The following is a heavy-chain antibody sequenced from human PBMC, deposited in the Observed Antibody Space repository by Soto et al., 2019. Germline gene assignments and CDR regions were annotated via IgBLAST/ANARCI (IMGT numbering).Heavy chain of an antibody. CDR1: GYTFTSYD. Sequence: QVQLVQSGAEVKKPGASVKVSCKASGYTFTSYDINWVRQATGQGLEWMGWMNPNSGNTGYAQKFQGRVTTTRNTSISTAYMELSSLRSEDTAVYYCARHGLAAAGVLYDFDYWGQGPLVTASS. V-gene: IGHV1-8*01. CDR2: MNPNSGNT. J-gene: IGHJ4*02. CDR3: ARHGLAAAGVLYDFDY. D-gene: IGHD6-13*01.